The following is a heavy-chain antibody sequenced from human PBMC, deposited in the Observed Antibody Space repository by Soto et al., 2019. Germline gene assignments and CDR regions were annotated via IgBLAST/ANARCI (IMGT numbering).Heavy chain of an antibody. D-gene: IGHD3-22*01. Sequence: QVHLVESGGGVVQPGRSLRVSCAASGFTFSNYAMHWVRQAPGKGLEWVAVVSYDGSKQFYADSVEGRFTISRDSSKSTLYLHMDNLRDEDTAVYYCARDRVYYYDNSGYYNFDYWGQGTLVPVSS. CDR3: ARDRVYYYDNSGYYNFDY. V-gene: IGHV3-30-3*01. CDR1: GFTFSNYA. J-gene: IGHJ4*02. CDR2: VSYDGSKQ.